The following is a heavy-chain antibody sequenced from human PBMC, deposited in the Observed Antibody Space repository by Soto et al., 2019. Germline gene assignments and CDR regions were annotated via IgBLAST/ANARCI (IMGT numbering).Heavy chain of an antibody. Sequence: QVHLVQSGTEVKKPGSSVKVSCKASGGTFSSPGFSWVRQAPGQGLEWMGMIVPSLDTTNYAQKFQARVTITADEVTSTAYMELRSLRSEDTAVYYCARWPQPRYTADPYAVDVWGQGTRVIVSS. V-gene: IGHV1-69*11. CDR1: GGTFSSPG. CDR2: IVPSLDTT. J-gene: IGHJ6*02. CDR3: ARWPQPRYTADPYAVDV. D-gene: IGHD3-16*02.